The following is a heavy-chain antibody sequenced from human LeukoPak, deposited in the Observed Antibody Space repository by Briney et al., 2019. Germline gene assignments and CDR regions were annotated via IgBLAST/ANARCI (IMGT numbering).Heavy chain of an antibody. Sequence: SQTLSLTCTVSGGSISSGGYYWSWIRQHPGKGLEWIVYIYYSGSTYYNPSLKSRVTISVDTSKNQFSLKLSSVTAADTAVYYCARDKTEVGAIPYNWFDPWGQGTLVTVSS. J-gene: IGHJ5*02. CDR3: ARDKTEVGAIPYNWFDP. V-gene: IGHV4-31*03. CDR2: IYYSGST. D-gene: IGHD1-26*01. CDR1: GGSISSGGYY.